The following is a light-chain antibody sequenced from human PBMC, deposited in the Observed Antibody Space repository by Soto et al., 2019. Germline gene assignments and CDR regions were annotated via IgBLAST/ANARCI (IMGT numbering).Light chain of an antibody. CDR1: QILLHSNGYNY. J-gene: IGKJ1*01. CDR3: MQALQTPA. Sequence: DIVMTQSPLSLPVTPGEPASISCRSSQILLHSNGYNYWDWYLQKPGQAPQLLIYLGSNRASGVPDRFSGSGSGTDFTLKISRVEAEDVGVYYCMQALQTPAFGQGTKVEI. V-gene: IGKV2-28*01. CDR2: LGS.